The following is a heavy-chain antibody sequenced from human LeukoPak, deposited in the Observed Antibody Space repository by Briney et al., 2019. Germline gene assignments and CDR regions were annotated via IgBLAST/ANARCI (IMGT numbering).Heavy chain of an antibody. CDR2: INPNSGGT. D-gene: IGHD4-17*01. Sequence: ASVKVSCKASGYTFTGYYMHWVRQAPGQGLEWVGWINPNSGGTNYAQKFQGRVTMTRDTSISTAYMELSRLRSGDTAVYYCASPTVTNYYGMDVWGQGTTVTVSS. CDR1: GYTFTGYY. V-gene: IGHV1-2*02. CDR3: ASPTVTNYYGMDV. J-gene: IGHJ6*02.